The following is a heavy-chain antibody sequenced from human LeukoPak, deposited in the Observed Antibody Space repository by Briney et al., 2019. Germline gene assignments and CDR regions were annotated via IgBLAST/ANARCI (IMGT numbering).Heavy chain of an antibody. CDR3: ARHPTSYSSSWRPQPNNAFDI. J-gene: IGHJ3*02. CDR2: VYYSGGTT. CDR1: GGSISNYY. V-gene: IGHV4-59*08. Sequence: SETLSLTCTVSGGSISNYYWSWIRQPPGKGLEWIGYVYYSGGTTNYNPSLKSRVTISADTSKNEFSLKLSSVTAADTAVYYCARHPTSYSSSWRPQPNNAFDIWGQGTMVTVSS. D-gene: IGHD6-13*01.